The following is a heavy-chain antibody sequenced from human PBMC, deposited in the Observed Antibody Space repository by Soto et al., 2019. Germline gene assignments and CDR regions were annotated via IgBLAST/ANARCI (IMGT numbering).Heavy chain of an antibody. V-gene: IGHV4-34*01. D-gene: IGHD3-3*01. CDR2: INHSGST. Sequence: SETLSLTCAVYGGSFSGYYWSWIRQPPGKGLEWIGGINHSGSTNYNPSLKSRVTISVDTSKNQFSLKLSSVTAADTAVYYCARINSAYDFWSGYYRDYYYGMDVWGQGTTVTV. J-gene: IGHJ6*02. CDR3: ARINSAYDFWSGYYRDYYYGMDV. CDR1: GGSFSGYY.